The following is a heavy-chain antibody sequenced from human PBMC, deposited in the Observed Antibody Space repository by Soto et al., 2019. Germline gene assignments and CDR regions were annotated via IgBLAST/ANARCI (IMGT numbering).Heavy chain of an antibody. Sequence: HPGGSLRLSCAASGFSFNGNAMTWVRQAPGKGLEWVSSISGSVGTTYYADSVKGRFTISRDNSRSTLYLQMISLRAEDTALYYCAKGGQMSYWGQGTPVTVSS. J-gene: IGHJ4*02. V-gene: IGHV3-23*01. D-gene: IGHD3-16*01. CDR3: AKGGQMSY. CDR1: GFSFNGNA. CDR2: ISGSVGTT.